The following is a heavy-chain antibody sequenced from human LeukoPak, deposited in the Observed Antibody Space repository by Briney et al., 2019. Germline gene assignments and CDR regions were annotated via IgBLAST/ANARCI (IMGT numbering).Heavy chain of an antibody. Sequence: GGSLRLSCATSGFTFSNAWMNWVRQAPGRGLEWVGRIRSNSDGGTIDYAAPVKGRFALSRDDSKNTLYLQMNSLQTEDTAVYYCATDFYDTTWGQGTLVTVSS. J-gene: IGHJ5*02. CDR1: GFTFSNAW. CDR2: IRSNSDGGTI. D-gene: IGHD3-22*01. V-gene: IGHV3-15*07. CDR3: ATDFYDTT.